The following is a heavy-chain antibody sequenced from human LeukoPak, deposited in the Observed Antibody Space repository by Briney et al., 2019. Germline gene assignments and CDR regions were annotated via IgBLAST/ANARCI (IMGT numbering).Heavy chain of an antibody. CDR1: GYTFTGYY. J-gene: IGHJ3*02. CDR3: ARSRRSSGYYVPAFDI. V-gene: IGHV1-2*02. D-gene: IGHD3-22*01. Sequence: GASVKVSCKASGYTFTGYYMHWVRQAPGQGLEWMGWINPNSGGTNYAQKFQGRVTMTRDTSISTAYMELSRLRSDDTAVYYCARSRRSSGYYVPAFDIWGQGTMVTVSS. CDR2: INPNSGGT.